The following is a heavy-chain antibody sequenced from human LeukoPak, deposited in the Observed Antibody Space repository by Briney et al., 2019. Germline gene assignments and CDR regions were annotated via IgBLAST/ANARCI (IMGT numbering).Heavy chain of an antibody. J-gene: IGHJ4*02. Sequence: PGGSLRLSCAASGFTFSDYYMSWIRQAPGKGLEWVSYISSSSSYTNYADSVKGRFTISRDKAKNSLYPQMKSLRDEDTAVYYCARDRDYSFDYWGQGTLVTVSS. CDR3: ARDRDYSFDY. D-gene: IGHD4-11*01. V-gene: IGHV3-11*06. CDR1: GFTFSDYY. CDR2: ISSSSSYT.